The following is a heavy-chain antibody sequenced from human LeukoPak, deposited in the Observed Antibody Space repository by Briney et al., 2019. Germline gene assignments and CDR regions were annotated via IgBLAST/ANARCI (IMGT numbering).Heavy chain of an antibody. J-gene: IGHJ4*02. V-gene: IGHV3-30*18. Sequence: PGGSLRLSCAASGFTFSNYGMHWVRQAPGKGLEWVAVISYDGSNKYYADSVKGRFTISRDNSKNTLYLQMNSLRAEDTAVYYCAKDFSGGYSSSHFDYWGQGTLVTVSS. D-gene: IGHD6-13*01. CDR1: GFTFSNYG. CDR2: ISYDGSNK. CDR3: AKDFSGGYSSSHFDY.